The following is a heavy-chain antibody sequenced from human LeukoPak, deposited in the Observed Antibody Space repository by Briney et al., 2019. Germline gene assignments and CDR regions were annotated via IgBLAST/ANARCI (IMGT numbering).Heavy chain of an antibody. D-gene: IGHD3-3*01. CDR2: IYHSGST. Sequence: SETLSLTCTVSGYSINSGYYWGWIRQPPGKGLEWIGSIYHSGSTYYNPSLKSRVTISVDTSKNQFSLKLSSVTAADTAVYYCARDEYYDFWSGYYKAEYNWFDPWGQGTLVTVSS. CDR1: GYSINSGYY. CDR3: ARDEYYDFWSGYYKAEYNWFDP. J-gene: IGHJ5*02. V-gene: IGHV4-38-2*02.